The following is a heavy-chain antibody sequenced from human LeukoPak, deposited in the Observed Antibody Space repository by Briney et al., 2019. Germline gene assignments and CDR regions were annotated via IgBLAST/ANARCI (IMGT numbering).Heavy chain of an antibody. CDR1: GGYIITSGHY. V-gene: IGHV4-39*07. J-gene: IGHJ5*02. CDR2: VYYTGVT. Sequence: PSETQSLTCTVSGGYIITSGHYWGWIRQPPGKGLEWIGSVYYTGVTSTNPFFRSRMSISVDTSKNQFSLNLTSVTAADAAVYYCARERSSSGGHNWFDPWGQGTLVTVSS. CDR3: ARERSSSGGHNWFDP. D-gene: IGHD4-23*01.